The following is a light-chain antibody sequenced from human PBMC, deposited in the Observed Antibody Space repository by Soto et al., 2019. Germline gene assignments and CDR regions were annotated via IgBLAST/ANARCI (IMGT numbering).Light chain of an antibody. CDR3: QQANSFPYT. J-gene: IGKJ2*01. V-gene: IGKV1-12*01. CDR2: TAS. CDR1: QDISTW. Sequence: EIQMTQSPSFVSASVGDRVTITCRASQDISTWLAWYQQKPGRAPNLLIYTASSLQSGVPSRFSGSGSGTDFTLTISSLQPEDFATYYCQQANSFPYTFGQGTKLEIK.